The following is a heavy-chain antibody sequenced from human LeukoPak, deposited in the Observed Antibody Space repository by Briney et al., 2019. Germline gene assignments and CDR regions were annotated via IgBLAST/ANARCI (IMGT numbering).Heavy chain of an antibody. D-gene: IGHD3-22*01. V-gene: IGHV3-21*01. CDR2: ITSDSRYI. CDR3: AKGRVDNYDSSDAFDI. Sequence: GGSLRLSCAASEFTFSSYSMNWVRQAPGKGLEWVSSITSDSRYIFYADSVKGRFTISRDNSKNTLYLQVNSLRAEDTAVYYCAKGRVDNYDSSDAFDIWGQGTMVTVSS. CDR1: EFTFSSYS. J-gene: IGHJ3*02.